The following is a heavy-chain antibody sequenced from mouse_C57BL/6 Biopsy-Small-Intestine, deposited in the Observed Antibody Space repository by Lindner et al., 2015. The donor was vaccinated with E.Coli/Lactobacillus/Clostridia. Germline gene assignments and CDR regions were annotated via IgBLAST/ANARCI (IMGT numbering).Heavy chain of an antibody. CDR1: GYAFSSSW. CDR3: ARRGSSPWGFAY. Sequence: VQLQESGPELVKPGASVKISCKASGYAFSSSWMNWVKQRPGKGLEWIGRIYPGDGDTNYNGKFKGKATLTADKSSSTAYMQLSSLTSEDSAVYFCARRGSSPWGFAYWGQGTLVTVSA. CDR2: IYPGDGDT. D-gene: IGHD1-1*01. J-gene: IGHJ3*01. V-gene: IGHV1-82*01.